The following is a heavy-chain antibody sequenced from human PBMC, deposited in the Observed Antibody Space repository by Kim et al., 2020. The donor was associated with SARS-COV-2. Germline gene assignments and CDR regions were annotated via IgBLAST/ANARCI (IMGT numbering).Heavy chain of an antibody. D-gene: IGHD3-9*01. CDR2: IYYSGST. Sequence: SETLSLTCTVSGGSISSSSYYWGWIRQPPGKGLEWIGSIYYSGSTYYNPSLKSRVTISVDTSKNQFSLKLSSVTAADTAVYYCAITRGVYDILTGYYSRYYFDYWGQGTLVTVSS. CDR1: GGSISSSSYY. J-gene: IGHJ4*02. CDR3: AITRGVYDILTGYYSRYYFDY. V-gene: IGHV4-39*01.